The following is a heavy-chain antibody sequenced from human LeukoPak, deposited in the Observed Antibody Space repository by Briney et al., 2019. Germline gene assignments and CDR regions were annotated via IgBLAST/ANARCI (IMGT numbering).Heavy chain of an antibody. Sequence: SETLSLTCTVSGGSISSYYWSWIRQPAGKGLEWIGRIYTSGSTNYNPSLKSRVTMSVDTSKNQFSLKLSSVTAADTAVYYCARDIFPYYYDSSGYYYGVWAFDIWGQGTMVTVSS. CDR1: GGSISSYY. D-gene: IGHD3-22*01. CDR3: ARDIFPYYYDSSGYYYGVWAFDI. CDR2: IYTSGST. J-gene: IGHJ3*02. V-gene: IGHV4-4*07.